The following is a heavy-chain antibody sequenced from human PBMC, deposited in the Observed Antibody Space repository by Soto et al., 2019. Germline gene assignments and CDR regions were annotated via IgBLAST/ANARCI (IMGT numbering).Heavy chain of an antibody. CDR2: IDPSDSYT. Sequence: PGESLRISCKGSGYSFTSYWISWVRQMPGKGLEWMGRIDPSDSYTNYSPSLQGHVNISADKSISTAYLQWSSLKASDTAMYYCASPAGWFGESKRAFDIWGQGTMVTVSS. V-gene: IGHV5-10-1*01. CDR1: GYSFTSYW. J-gene: IGHJ3*02. CDR3: ASPAGWFGESKRAFDI. D-gene: IGHD3-10*01.